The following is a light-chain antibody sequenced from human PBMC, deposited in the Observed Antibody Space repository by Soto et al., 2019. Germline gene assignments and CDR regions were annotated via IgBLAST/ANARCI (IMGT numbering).Light chain of an antibody. J-gene: IGLJ1*01. Sequence: QSVLTQPASVSGCLGQSISISCTEDSSDLTYNSVSWYQHHPHKAPKLIIYDVSYRPSGVSTRFSGSQSAGSASLTISGLQAEDEADYYCSSSTPTRGLVFGSGTRSPS. CDR3: SSSTPTRGLV. CDR2: DVS. CDR1: SSDLTYNS. V-gene: IGLV2-14*01.